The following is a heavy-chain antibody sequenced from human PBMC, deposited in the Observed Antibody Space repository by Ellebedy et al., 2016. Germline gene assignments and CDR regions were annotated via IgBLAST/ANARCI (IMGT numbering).Heavy chain of an antibody. CDR2: INPKSRNT. D-gene: IGHD6-19*01. J-gene: IGHJ3*01. Sequence: ASVKASCKVSGYTFTDFYHHWVQQAPGEGLEWMGWINPKSRNTVYAQKFQGRVTMTRDTSISTIYMELRGLTSDDTAVYYCVRAGGTIAVAGAHDAFDVWGQGTLVTVSS. CDR3: VRAGGTIAVAGAHDAFDV. CDR1: GYTFTDFY. V-gene: IGHV1-2*02.